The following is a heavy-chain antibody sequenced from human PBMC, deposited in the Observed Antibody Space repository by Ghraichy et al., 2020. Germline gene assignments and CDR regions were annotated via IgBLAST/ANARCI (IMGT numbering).Heavy chain of an antibody. CDR2: IWYDGSNK. D-gene: IGHD1-26*01. J-gene: IGHJ4*02. Sequence: GESLNISCAASGFTFSSYGMHWVRPAPGKVLEWVAVIWYDGSNKYYADSVKGRFTISRDNSKNTLYLQMNRLRAEDTAGYYCARDHGGATTYFDYWGQGTLVTVSS. CDR1: GFTFSSYG. CDR3: ARDHGGATTYFDY. V-gene: IGHV3-33*01.